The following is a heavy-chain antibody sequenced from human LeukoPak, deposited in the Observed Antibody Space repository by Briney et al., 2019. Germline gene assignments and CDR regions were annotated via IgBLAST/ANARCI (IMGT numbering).Heavy chain of an antibody. CDR1: GFTFSSYA. CDR3: AKDNGMATIFGGFDY. Sequence: GGSLRLSCAASGFTFSSYAMSWVRQAPGKGLEWVSGISGSGANTYYADSVKGRFTISRDNSKNTLYLQLNSLRAEDTAVYYCAKDNGMATIFGGFDYWGQGTLVTVSS. CDR2: ISGSGANT. D-gene: IGHD5-24*01. J-gene: IGHJ4*02. V-gene: IGHV3-23*01.